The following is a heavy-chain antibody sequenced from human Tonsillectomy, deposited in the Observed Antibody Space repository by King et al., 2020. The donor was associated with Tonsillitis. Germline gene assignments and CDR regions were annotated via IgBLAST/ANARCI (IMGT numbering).Heavy chain of an antibody. CDR1: GFTFSSYG. CDR2: IWYDGSNK. J-gene: IGHJ3*02. V-gene: IGHV3-33*01. CDR3: ARGGYYDFWSGSDDAFDI. Sequence: VQLVESGGGVVQPGRSLRLSCAASGFTFSSYGMHWVRQAPGKGLECVAVIWYDGSNKYYADSVKGRFTISRDNSKNTLYLQMNSLRAEDTAVYYCARGGYYDFWSGSDDAFDIWGQGTMVTVSS. D-gene: IGHD3-3*01.